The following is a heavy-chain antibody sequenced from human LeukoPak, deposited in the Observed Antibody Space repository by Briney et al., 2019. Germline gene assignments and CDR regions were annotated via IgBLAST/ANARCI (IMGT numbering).Heavy chain of an antibody. CDR1: GFTFSSYA. J-gene: IGHJ5*02. Sequence: GRSLRLSGAASGFTFSSYAMHWVRQAPGKGLEWVAVISYDGSNKYYADSVKGRFTISRDNSKNTLYLQMNSLRAEDTAVYYCAREREYRIAAAGTCWFDPWGQGTLVTVSS. CDR3: AREREYRIAAAGTCWFDP. D-gene: IGHD6-13*01. V-gene: IGHV3-30-3*01. CDR2: ISYDGSNK.